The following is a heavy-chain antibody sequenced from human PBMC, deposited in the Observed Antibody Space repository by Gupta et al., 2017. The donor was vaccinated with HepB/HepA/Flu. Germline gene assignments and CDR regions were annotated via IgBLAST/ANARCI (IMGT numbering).Heavy chain of an antibody. Sequence: EIQLLESGGGLVQPGGSLRLSCGVSGFTFNGNAMSWVRQAPGKGLEWVSGIGTDLKTHYSESVRGRFTISRDNSKNTLYLQMNSLRAEDTAVYYCAKDLYFWSAMDVWGKGTTVTVSS. D-gene: IGHD3-3*01. CDR1: GFTFNGNA. CDR2: IGTDLKT. V-gene: IGHV3-23*01. CDR3: AKDLYFWSAMDV. J-gene: IGHJ6*03.